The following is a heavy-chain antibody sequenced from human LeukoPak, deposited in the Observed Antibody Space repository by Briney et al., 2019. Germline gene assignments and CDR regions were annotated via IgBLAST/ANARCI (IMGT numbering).Heavy chain of an antibody. CDR1: GYSISSGYY. J-gene: IGHJ4*02. Sequence: SETLSLTCAVSGYSISSGYYWGWIRQPPGKGLEWIGSIYHSGSTYYNPSLKSRVTISVDTPKNQFSLKLSSVTAADTAVYYCATSYFDYWGQGTLVTVSS. CDR3: ATSYFDY. CDR2: IYHSGST. V-gene: IGHV4-38-2*01.